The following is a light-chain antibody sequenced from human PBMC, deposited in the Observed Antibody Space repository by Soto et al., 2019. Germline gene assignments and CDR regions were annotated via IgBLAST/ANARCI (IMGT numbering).Light chain of an antibody. CDR1: QSVGRRY. CDR2: DTS. CDR3: QYQGT. V-gene: IGKV3-20*01. J-gene: IGKJ4*01. Sequence: IVLTQSPGTLSLSPGERATLSCRASQSVGRRYLAWYQQKPGQAHMLLIYDTSESASEVPVKFSGSGSETAFTSTLSRLVPEDFAVYYCQYQGTFGGGTKVDIK.